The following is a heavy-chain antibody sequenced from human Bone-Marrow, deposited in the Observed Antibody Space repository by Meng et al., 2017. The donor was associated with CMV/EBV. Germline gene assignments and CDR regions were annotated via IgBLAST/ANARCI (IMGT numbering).Heavy chain of an antibody. D-gene: IGHD3-3*01. V-gene: IGHV4-34*01. CDR2: INHSGST. J-gene: IGHJ5*02. CDR1: GGSFSGYY. CDR3: ASEYYDCWSGAHWFDP. Sequence: SETLSLTCAVYGGSFSGYYWSWIRQPPGKGLEWNGEINHSGSTNYNPSLKSRFTISVDTSKNQFSLKLSSVTAADTAVYCCASEYYDCWSGAHWFDPWGQGTLVTVSS.